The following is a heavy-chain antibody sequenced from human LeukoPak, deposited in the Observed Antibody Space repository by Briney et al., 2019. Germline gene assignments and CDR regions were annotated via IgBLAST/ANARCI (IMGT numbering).Heavy chain of an antibody. Sequence: PGESLKISCKGSGYSFTSYWIGWVRQMPGKGLEWMGIIYPGDSDTRYSPSFQGQVTISADKSISTAYLQWSSLKASDTAMYYCARLGCSSTSHYIRDYYYYYMDVWGKGTTVTVSS. D-gene: IGHD2-2*02. CDR3: ARLGCSSTSHYIRDYYYYYMDV. CDR2: IYPGDSDT. J-gene: IGHJ6*03. CDR1: GYSFTSYW. V-gene: IGHV5-51*01.